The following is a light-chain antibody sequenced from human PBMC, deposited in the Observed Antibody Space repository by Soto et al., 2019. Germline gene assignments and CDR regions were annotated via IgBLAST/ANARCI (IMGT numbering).Light chain of an antibody. V-gene: IGKV1-27*01. J-gene: IGKJ1*01. Sequence: DIQMTQSPSSLSASVGDRVTITCRASQGISNYLAWYQQQPGKVPKLLIYVASTLQSRVPTRFSGKVSGTKSALTTSRLQPEDVATYYCQKYNSAPWTFGHGTKVEIK. CDR1: QGISNY. CDR2: VAS. CDR3: QKYNSAPWT.